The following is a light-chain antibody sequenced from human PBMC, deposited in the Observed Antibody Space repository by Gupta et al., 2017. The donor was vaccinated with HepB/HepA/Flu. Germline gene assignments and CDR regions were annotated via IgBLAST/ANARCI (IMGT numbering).Light chain of an antibody. CDR1: SPHIGKNT. J-gene: IGLJ2*01. Sequence: QSVLPHPPSASGTPRQSVTISCSGGSPHIGKNTVHWYQHLPDTATPPLILRDNHPPAGVAARFFASKSATSASLAISGLQSDDEADYYCAAWDDSLNGVVFGGGTKLTVL. CDR2: RDN. CDR3: AAWDDSLNGVV. V-gene: IGLV1-44*01.